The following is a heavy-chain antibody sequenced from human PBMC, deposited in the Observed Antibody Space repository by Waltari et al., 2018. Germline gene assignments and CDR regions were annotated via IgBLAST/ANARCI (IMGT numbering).Heavy chain of an antibody. CDR1: GFTFSSSG. V-gene: IGHV3-30*02. CDR2: IRYDGSNK. J-gene: IGHJ4*02. D-gene: IGHD3-10*01. CDR3: AKDRGFRY. Sequence: QVQLVESGGGVVQPGGSLRLSCAASGFTFSSSGMHWVRQAPGKGLEWVAFIRYDGSNKYYADSVKGRFTISRDNSKNTLYLQMNSLRAEDTAVYYCAKDRGFRYWGQGTLVTVSS.